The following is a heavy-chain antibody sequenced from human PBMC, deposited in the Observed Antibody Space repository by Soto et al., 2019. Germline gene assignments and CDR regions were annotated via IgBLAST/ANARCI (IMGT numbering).Heavy chain of an antibody. Sequence: SETLSLTCTVSGGSISSGGYYWSWIRQHPGKGLEWIGYIYYSGSTYYNPSLKSRVTISVDTSKSQFSLKLSSVTAADTAVYYCARVGLLDYDSSVNFDYWGQGTLVTVSS. V-gene: IGHV4-31*03. CDR1: GGSISSGGYY. J-gene: IGHJ4*02. CDR2: IYYSGST. CDR3: ARVGLLDYDSSVNFDY. D-gene: IGHD3-22*01.